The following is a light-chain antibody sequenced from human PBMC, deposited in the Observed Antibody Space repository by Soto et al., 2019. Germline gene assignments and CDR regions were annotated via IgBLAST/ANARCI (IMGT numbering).Light chain of an antibody. CDR2: GNS. J-gene: IGLJ1*01. V-gene: IGLV1-40*01. Sequence: QSALTQPPSVSGAPGQRVAISCTGSSSNIGAGYDVHWYQQLPGTAPKLLIYGNSNRPSGVPDRFSGSKSGTSASLAITGLQAEDVAEYYCQSYDSSRSGYVFGTGTKVTVL. CDR1: SSNIGAGYD. CDR3: QSYDSSRSGYV.